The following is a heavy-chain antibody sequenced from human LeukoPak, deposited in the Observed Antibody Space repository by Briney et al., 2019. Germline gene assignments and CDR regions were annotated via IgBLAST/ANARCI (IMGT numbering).Heavy chain of an antibody. CDR2: IRGSGGGS. CDR3: GRDPNGDYVGAFEF. J-gene: IGHJ3*01. Sequence: GGSLRLSCEASGFPFSDYAMTWVRQAPGEGLEWVSSIRGSGGGSSYADSVKGRFTVTRDNSKSTLYLQLNSLRAGDTAVYFCGRDPNGDYVGAFEFWGPGTLVTVPS. V-gene: IGHV3-23*01. CDR1: GFPFSDYA. D-gene: IGHD4-17*01.